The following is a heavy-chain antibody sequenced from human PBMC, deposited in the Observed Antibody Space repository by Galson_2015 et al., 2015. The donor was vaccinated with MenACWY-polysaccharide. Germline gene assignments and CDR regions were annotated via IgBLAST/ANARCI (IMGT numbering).Heavy chain of an antibody. CDR3: AREGRNYYDPY. V-gene: IGHV3-74*01. D-gene: IGHD3-22*01. CDR2: INSDGSGT. Sequence: SLRLSCAASGFTFSSYWMHWVRQAPGKGLVWVSRINSDGSGTSYADSVKGRFTISRDNAKNTLYLQMNSLRAEDTAVYYCAREGRNYYDPYWGQGNLVTVSS. J-gene: IGHJ4*02. CDR1: GFTFSSYW.